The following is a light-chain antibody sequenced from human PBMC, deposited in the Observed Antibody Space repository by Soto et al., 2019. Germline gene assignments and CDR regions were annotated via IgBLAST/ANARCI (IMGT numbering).Light chain of an antibody. CDR1: QSISSW. J-gene: IGKJ1*01. CDR3: QQYYSFPVA. Sequence: DIQMTQSPSTLSASVGDRVTITCRASQSISSWLAWYQQKPGKAPELLIYAASTLQSGVPSRFSGSGSGTDFTLTISCLQSEDFVTYYCQQYYSFPVAFGQGTKVDI. V-gene: IGKV1-5*01. CDR2: AAS.